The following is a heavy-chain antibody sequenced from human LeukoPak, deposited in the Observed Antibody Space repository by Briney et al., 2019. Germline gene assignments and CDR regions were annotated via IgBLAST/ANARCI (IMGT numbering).Heavy chain of an antibody. CDR3: ARNSVPATGLLDK. Sequence: TGGSLRLSCAASGFIFDDYGMSWLRQAPGKGLEWVSGINWDGGSAAYADSVKGRFTISRDNAKNSLYLQKNSLRTEDTALYNCARNSVPATGLLDKWGQETLVTVSS. CDR1: GFIFDDYG. D-gene: IGHD2-2*01. V-gene: IGHV3-20*01. CDR2: INWDGGSA. J-gene: IGHJ4*02.